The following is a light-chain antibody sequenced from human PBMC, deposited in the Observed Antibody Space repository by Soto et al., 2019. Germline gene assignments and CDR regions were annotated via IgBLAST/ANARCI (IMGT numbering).Light chain of an antibody. CDR3: LLHYGTGTAHRWV. CDR2: STS. CDR1: TGAVSGYY. V-gene: IGLV7-43*01. Sequence: QAVVTQEPSLTVSPGGTVTLTCASSTGAVSGYYPNWFQQKPGQAPRSLIYSTSNKHSWTPARFSGSLLGGKAALTLSDVQPEDEAEYYCLLHYGTGTAHRWVFGGGTKVTVL. J-gene: IGLJ3*02.